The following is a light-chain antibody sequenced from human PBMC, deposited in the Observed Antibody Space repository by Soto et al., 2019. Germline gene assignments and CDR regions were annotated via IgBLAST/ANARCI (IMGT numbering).Light chain of an antibody. J-gene: IGLJ2*01. CDR3: CSYAGTYTFHVI. CDR1: SNDVGDYNY. Sequence: QSALTQPRSVSGSPGQSVTISCTGTSNDVGDYNYVSWYQQHPAKAPKLIIYDVTKRPSRVPDRVSGSKSGNTASLTISGLQADDDADYYCCSYAGTYTFHVIFGGGTKLTVL. CDR2: DVT. V-gene: IGLV2-11*01.